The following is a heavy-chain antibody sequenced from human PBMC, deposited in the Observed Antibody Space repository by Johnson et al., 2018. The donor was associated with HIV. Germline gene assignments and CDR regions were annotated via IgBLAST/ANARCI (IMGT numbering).Heavy chain of an antibody. CDR1: GFTVSSNY. V-gene: IGHV3-11*04. CDR2: ISGSGGST. CDR3: ARDRWATYYYDSSGHGGVFDI. Sequence: QVQLVESGGGLVQPGGSLRLSCAASGFTVSSNYMSWVRQAPGKGLEWVSVISGSGGSTYYADSVKGRFTISRDNAKNSLYLQINSLRAEDTAVYYCARDRWATYYYDSSGHGGVFDIWGQGTVVTVSS. J-gene: IGHJ3*02. D-gene: IGHD3-22*01.